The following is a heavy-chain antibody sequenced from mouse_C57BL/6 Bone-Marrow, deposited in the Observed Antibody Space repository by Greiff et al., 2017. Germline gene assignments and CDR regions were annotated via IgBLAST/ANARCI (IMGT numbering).Heavy chain of an antibody. D-gene: IGHD2-3*01. V-gene: IGHV1-22*01. CDR2: INPNNGGT. J-gene: IGHJ2*01. Sequence: VQLQQSGPELVKPGASVKMSCKASGYTFTDYNMHWVKQSHGRSLEWIGYINPNNGGTSYNQKFKGKATLTVHKSSSTAYMELRSLTAEDSAVYYCARGGYYVPDYWGQGTTLTVSS. CDR3: ARGGYYVPDY. CDR1: GYTFTDYN.